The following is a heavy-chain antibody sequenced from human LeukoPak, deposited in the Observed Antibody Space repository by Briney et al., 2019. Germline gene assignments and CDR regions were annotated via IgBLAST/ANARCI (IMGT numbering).Heavy chain of an antibody. CDR1: GFIVSDTY. CDR2: IYSGGSS. Sequence: PGGSLRLSCAASGFIVSDTYMSWVRQAPGKGLEWLSVIYSGGSSSYADSVKGRFIISRDNRKTTVFLQMNSLRVEDTAVYFCARDLGAALDYWGQGTLVTVSS. J-gene: IGHJ4*02. V-gene: IGHV3-66*01. D-gene: IGHD3-16*01. CDR3: ARDLGAALDY.